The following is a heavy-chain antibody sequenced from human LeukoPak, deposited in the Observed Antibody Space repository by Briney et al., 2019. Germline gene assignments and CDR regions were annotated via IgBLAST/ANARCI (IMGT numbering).Heavy chain of an antibody. CDR1: GFTVSSNY. V-gene: IGHV3-30*18. Sequence: PGGSLRLSCAAAGFTVSSNYMSWVRQAPGKGLEWVAVISYDGSNKYYADSVKGRFTISRDNSKNTLYLQMNSLRAEDTAVYYCAKAPYYYYGMDVWGQGTTVTVSS. CDR3: AKAPYYYYGMDV. CDR2: ISYDGSNK. J-gene: IGHJ6*02.